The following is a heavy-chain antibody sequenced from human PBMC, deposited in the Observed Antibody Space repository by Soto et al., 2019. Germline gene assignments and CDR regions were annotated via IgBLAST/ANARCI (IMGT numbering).Heavy chain of an antibody. V-gene: IGHV1-18*01. CDR3: ARDVPTVTTGGPDY. J-gene: IGHJ4*02. CDR1: AYPFTSYG. D-gene: IGHD4-17*01. CDR2: ISAYNGNT. Sequence: QVQLVQSGVEVEKPGASVKVSGKASAYPFTSYGISWVRQAPGQGLEWMGWISAYNGNTNYAQKFQGRVTMTTDTSTSTAYMELRSLRSDDTAVYYCARDVPTVTTGGPDYWGQGTLVTVSS.